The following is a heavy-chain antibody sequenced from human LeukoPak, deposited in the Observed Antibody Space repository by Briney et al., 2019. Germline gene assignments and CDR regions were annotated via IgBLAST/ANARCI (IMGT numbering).Heavy chain of an antibody. CDR3: ARDRGSAMEYFQH. V-gene: IGHV3-30*03. CDR2: ISYDGSNK. J-gene: IGHJ1*01. D-gene: IGHD2-2*01. Sequence: GGSLRLSCAASGFTFSSYSMNWVRQAPGKGLEWVAVISYDGSNKYYADSVKGRFTISRDNSKNTLYLQMNSLRAEDTAVYYCARDRGSAMEYFQHWGQGTLVTVSS. CDR1: GFTFSSYS.